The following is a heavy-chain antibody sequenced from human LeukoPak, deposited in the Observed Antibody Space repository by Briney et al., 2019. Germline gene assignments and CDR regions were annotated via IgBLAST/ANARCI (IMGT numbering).Heavy chain of an antibody. D-gene: IGHD3-22*01. J-gene: IGHJ5*02. Sequence: SVKVSCKASGYTFTSYFMHWVRQAPGQGLEWMGGIIPIFGTANYAQKFQGRVTITADESTSTAYMELSSLRSEDTAVYYCARRVVTHNLVYNWFDPWGQGTLVTVSS. CDR2: IIPIFGTA. V-gene: IGHV1-69*13. CDR3: ARRVVTHNLVYNWFDP. CDR1: GYTFTSYF.